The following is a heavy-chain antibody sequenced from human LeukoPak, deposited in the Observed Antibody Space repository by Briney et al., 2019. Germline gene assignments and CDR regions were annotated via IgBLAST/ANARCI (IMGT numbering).Heavy chain of an antibody. J-gene: IGHJ4*02. CDR3: ARRPSSGGWYLLDY. CDR1: GGSFSGYY. V-gene: IGHV4-34*01. Sequence: PSETLSLTRAVYGGSFSGYYWSWIREPPGKGLEWIGEINHSGSTNYNPSLKSRVTISVDTSKNQFSLKLSSVTAADTAVYYCARRPSSGGWYLLDYWGQGTLVTVSS. D-gene: IGHD6-19*01. CDR2: INHSGST.